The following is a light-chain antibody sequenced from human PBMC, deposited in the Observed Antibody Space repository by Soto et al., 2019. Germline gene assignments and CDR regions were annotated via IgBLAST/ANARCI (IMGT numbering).Light chain of an antibody. V-gene: IGKV1-6*01. J-gene: IGKJ1*01. CDR1: QGIRND. CDR2: AAS. CDR3: LQDYNYPRT. Sequence: AIQMTQSPSSLSASVGDRFTIXXRASQGIRNDLGWYQQRPGKAPKXLIYAASSLQSGVPSRFSGSGSGTDFTLTISSLQPEDFATYYCLQDYNYPRTFGQGTKVDIK.